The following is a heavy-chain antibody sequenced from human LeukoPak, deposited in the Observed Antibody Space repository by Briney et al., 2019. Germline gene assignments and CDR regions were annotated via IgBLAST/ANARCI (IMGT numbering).Heavy chain of an antibody. CDR1: DGSISSYY. D-gene: IGHD3-16*01. Sequence: PSETLSLACTVSDGSISSYYWSWIRQPPGKGLEWIGYIYYSGSTNYNPSLKSRVTISVDTSKNQFSLKLSSVTAADTAVYYCARVSDDYVWGYYYYYMDVWGKGTTVTISS. V-gene: IGHV4-59*01. J-gene: IGHJ6*03. CDR2: IYYSGST. CDR3: ARVSDDYVWGYYYYYMDV.